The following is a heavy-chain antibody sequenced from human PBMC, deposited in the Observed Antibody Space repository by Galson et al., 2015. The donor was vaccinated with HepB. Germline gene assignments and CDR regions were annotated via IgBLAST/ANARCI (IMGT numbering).Heavy chain of an antibody. CDR1: GFTFSNAW. J-gene: IGHJ4*02. Sequence: SLRLSCAASGFTFSNAWMSWVRQAPGKGLEWVGRIKSKTDGGTTDYAAPVKGRFTISRDDSKNTLYLQMNSLKTEDTAVYYCTTDEYCGGDCYRPFYPRLDYWGQGTLVTVSS. V-gene: IGHV3-15*01. CDR3: TTDEYCGGDCYRPFYPRLDY. CDR2: IKSKTDGGTT. D-gene: IGHD2-21*02.